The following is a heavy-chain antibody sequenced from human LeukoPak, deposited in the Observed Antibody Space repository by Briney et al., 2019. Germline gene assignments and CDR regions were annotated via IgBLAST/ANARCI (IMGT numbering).Heavy chain of an antibody. CDR1: GGSISSYF. V-gene: IGHV4-59*01. CDR2: IYYLGST. CDR3: ARDRPGSYWYFDL. Sequence: SETLSLTCTVSGGSISSYFWSWIRQPPGKGLEWVGHIYYLGSTNYNPSLKSRVTISIDTSKNYFSLKLNSVIAADTAVYYCARDRPGSYWYFDLWGRGTLVTVSS. J-gene: IGHJ2*01. D-gene: IGHD3-10*01.